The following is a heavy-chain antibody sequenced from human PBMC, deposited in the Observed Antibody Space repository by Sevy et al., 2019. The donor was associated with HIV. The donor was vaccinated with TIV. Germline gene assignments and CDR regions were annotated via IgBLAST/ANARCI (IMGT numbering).Heavy chain of an antibody. CDR3: ARAIYGDYTDAFDI. CDR1: GFTFSSYW. Sequence: GGSLRLSCAASGFTFSSYWMSWVRQAPGKGLEWVANIKQDGSEKYYVYSVKGRFTISRDNAKNSLYLQMNSLRAEDTAVYYCARAIYGDYTDAFDIWGQGTMVTVSS. CDR2: IKQDGSEK. J-gene: IGHJ3*02. D-gene: IGHD4-17*01. V-gene: IGHV3-7*03.